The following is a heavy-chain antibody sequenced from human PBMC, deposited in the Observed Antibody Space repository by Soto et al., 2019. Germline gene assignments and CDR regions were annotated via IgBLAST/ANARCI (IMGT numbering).Heavy chain of an antibody. CDR2: INRSGKT. CDR1: GGSFSGYY. J-gene: IGHJ4*02. CDR3: ARLPGSGSYFDY. V-gene: IGHV4-34*01. Sequence: SETLSLTCAVSGGSFSGYYWSWVRQPPGKGLEWIGEINRSGKTNYNPSLKSRVTISVDTSKNQFSLKLISVTAADTAVYYCARLPGSGSYFDYWGQGTPVTVSS. D-gene: IGHD3-10*01.